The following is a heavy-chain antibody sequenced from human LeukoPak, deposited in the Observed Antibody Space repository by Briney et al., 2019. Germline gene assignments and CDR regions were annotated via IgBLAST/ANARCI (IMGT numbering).Heavy chain of an antibody. Sequence: GRSLRLSCAASGFTFRSYGMHWVRQAQGKGLEWVAVIWYDGSNKYYADSVKGRFTISRDNSKNTLYLQMNSLRAEDTAVYYCARDKTTGSSSGFDYWGQGTLVTVSS. CDR2: IWYDGSNK. V-gene: IGHV3-33*01. J-gene: IGHJ4*02. CDR1: GFTFRSYG. D-gene: IGHD6-6*01. CDR3: ARDKTTGSSSGFDY.